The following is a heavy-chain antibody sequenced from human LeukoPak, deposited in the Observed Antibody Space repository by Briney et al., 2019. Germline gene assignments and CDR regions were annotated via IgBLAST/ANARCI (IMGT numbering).Heavy chain of an antibody. CDR2: MKQDGSEK. CDR1: GFTFSSYW. J-gene: IGHJ3*02. V-gene: IGHV3-7*01. CDR3: ARGIRGATQYDAFDI. Sequence: PGGSLRLSCAASGFTFSSYWMSWVRQAPGGGLEWVANMKQDGSEKYYVDSVEGRFTISRDNAKNSLYLQMNSLRAEDTAVYYCARGIRGATQYDAFDIWGQGTTVTVSS. D-gene: IGHD1-26*01.